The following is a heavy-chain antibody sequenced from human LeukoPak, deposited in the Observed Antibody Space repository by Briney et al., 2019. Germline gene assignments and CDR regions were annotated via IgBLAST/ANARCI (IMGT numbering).Heavy chain of an antibody. D-gene: IGHD1-1*01. J-gene: IGHJ4*02. V-gene: IGHV1-69*02. CDR1: GVTLITHI. Sequence: GASVKVSCKASGVTLITHIISWVRQAPGQGLEWMGRIIPMLSITNYAQKFQGRVTITADKSTSTAYMELSGLRSEDTAVYYCATIGTNTPVIGYWGQGTLVTVSS. CDR2: IIPMLSIT. CDR3: ATIGTNTPVIGY.